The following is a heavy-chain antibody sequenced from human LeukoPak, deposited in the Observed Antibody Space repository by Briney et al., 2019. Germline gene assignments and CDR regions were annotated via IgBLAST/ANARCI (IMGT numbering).Heavy chain of an antibody. J-gene: IGHJ4*02. CDR1: GFTFSSYD. Sequence: GGSLRLSCAASGFTFSSYDMSWVRQAPGKGLEWVLANSGSGGSTYADSVKGRFTISRDNSKNTLYLQMNSLRAEDTALYYCAKFKGHYYYDSSGYCDNWGQGTLVTVSS. CDR3: AKFKGHYYYDSSGYCDN. CDR2: NSGSGGST. D-gene: IGHD3-22*01. V-gene: IGHV3-23*01.